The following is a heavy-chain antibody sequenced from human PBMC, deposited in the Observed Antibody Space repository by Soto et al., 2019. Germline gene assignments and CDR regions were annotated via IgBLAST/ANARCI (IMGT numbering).Heavy chain of an antibody. CDR2: ISGNGADT. CDR3: AKRRGEGYFDY. J-gene: IGHJ4*02. Sequence: GGSLRLSCAASGFTFSSYVMGWVRQAPGKGLEWVSAISGNGADTYYADSVKGRFTVSRDNSKNTLYLKMNSQRADDTAVYNCAKRRGEGYFDYWGQGTLVTVSS. V-gene: IGHV3-23*01. CDR1: GFTFSSYV. D-gene: IGHD3-16*01.